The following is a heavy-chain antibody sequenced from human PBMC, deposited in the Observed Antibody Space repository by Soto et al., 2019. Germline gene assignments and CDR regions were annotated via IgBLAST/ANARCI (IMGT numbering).Heavy chain of an antibody. CDR3: ATEFLRFFEWPLIY. CDR2: FDPEDGET. J-gene: IGHJ4*02. D-gene: IGHD3-3*01. Sequence: ASVKVSCKVSGYTLTELSMHWVRQAPGKGLEWMGGFDPEDGETIYAQKFQGRVTMTEDTSTDTAYMELSSLRSEDTAVYYCATEFLRFFEWPLIYWGQGTLVTVSS. V-gene: IGHV1-24*01. CDR1: GYTLTELS.